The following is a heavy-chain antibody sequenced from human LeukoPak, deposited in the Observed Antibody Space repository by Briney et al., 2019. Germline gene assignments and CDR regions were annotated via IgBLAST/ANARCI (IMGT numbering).Heavy chain of an antibody. J-gene: IGHJ4*02. Sequence: SETLSLTCTVSGYSFSSGYYWGWIRQPPGEGLEWIGSIFHSGSTYYNQSLKSRVTISVDTSKNQFSLKLSSVAAADAAVYYCARDGARGYCSSTSCSPLVYWGEGTLVAVSS. CDR1: GYSFSSGYY. CDR3: ARDGARGYCSSTSCSPLVY. V-gene: IGHV4-38-2*02. CDR2: IFHSGST. D-gene: IGHD2-2*01.